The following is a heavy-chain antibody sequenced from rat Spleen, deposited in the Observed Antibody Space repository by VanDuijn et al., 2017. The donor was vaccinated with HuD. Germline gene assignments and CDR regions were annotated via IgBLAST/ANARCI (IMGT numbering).Heavy chain of an antibody. V-gene: IGHV5-29*01. CDR3: TKNWDY. CDR1: GFIFSRSA. J-gene: IGHJ2*01. Sequence: EVQLVESGGGLVQPGRSLKLSCAASGFIFSRSAMAWVRQAPTKGLEWVATISYDGSSTYYRDSVKGRYTISRDNAKSTLYLQMNSLRSEDTATYYCTKNWDYWGQGVMVTVSS. CDR2: ISYDGSST. D-gene: IGHD5-1*01.